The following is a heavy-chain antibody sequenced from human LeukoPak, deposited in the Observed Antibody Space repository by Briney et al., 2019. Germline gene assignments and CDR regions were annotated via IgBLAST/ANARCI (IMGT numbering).Heavy chain of an antibody. CDR2: ISSSSSYI. Sequence: KPGGSLRLSCAASGITFSSYSMNWIRQAPGKGLEWVSSISSSSSYIYYADSVKGRFTISRDNAKNSLYLQMNSLRAEDTAVYYCARGYSSSSGNVFDSWGQGALVTVSS. D-gene: IGHD6-6*01. V-gene: IGHV3-21*01. J-gene: IGHJ4*02. CDR3: ARGYSSSSGNVFDS. CDR1: GITFSSYS.